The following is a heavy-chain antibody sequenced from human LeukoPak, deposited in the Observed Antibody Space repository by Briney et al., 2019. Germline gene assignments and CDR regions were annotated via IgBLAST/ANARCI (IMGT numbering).Heavy chain of an antibody. V-gene: IGHV4-39*07. Sequence: PSETLSLTCTVSGGSISSSSYYWGWIRQPPGKGLEWIGSIYYSGSTYHNPSLKSRVTISVDTSKNQFSLKLSSVTAADTAVYYCAREGQPFDYWGQGTLVTVSS. CDR2: IYYSGST. CDR3: AREGQPFDY. J-gene: IGHJ4*02. D-gene: IGHD1-1*01. CDR1: GGSISSSSYY.